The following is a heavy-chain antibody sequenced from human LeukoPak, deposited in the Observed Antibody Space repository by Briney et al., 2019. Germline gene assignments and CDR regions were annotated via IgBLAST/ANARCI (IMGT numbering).Heavy chain of an antibody. CDR3: ARDGGSSSYDFDY. J-gene: IGHJ4*02. Sequence: SETLSLTCAVYGGSFSGYYWSWIRQPPGKGLEWIGEINHSGSTNYNPSLKSRVTISVDTSKNQFSLKLSSVTAADTAVYYCARDGGSSSYDFDYWGRGTLVTVSS. D-gene: IGHD6-6*01. V-gene: IGHV4-34*01. CDR2: INHSGST. CDR1: GGSFSGYY.